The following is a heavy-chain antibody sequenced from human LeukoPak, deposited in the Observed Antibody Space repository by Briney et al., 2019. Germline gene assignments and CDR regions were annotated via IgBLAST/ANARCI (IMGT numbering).Heavy chain of an antibody. D-gene: IGHD3-9*01. CDR1: GGSISSGGYY. V-gene: IGHV4-31*03. Sequence: SETLSLTCTVSGGSISSGGYYWSWIRQHPGKGLEWIGYIYYSGSTYYNPSLKSRVTISVDTSKNQFSLKLSSVTAADAAVYYCARAPCRACLDRLLPYFDYWGQGTLVTVSS. J-gene: IGHJ4*02. CDR2: IYYSGST. CDR3: ARAPCRACLDRLLPYFDY.